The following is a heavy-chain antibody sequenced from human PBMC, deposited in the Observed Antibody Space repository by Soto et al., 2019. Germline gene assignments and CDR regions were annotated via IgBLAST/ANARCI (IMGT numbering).Heavy chain of an antibody. CDR2: INTYSGNT. J-gene: IGHJ6*02. V-gene: IGHV1-18*01. CDR3: AMVDVYVTPSPQDV. D-gene: IGHD3-16*01. Sequence: ASVKVSCQASGYSFTRYGIAWARQAPGQGLEWMGWINTYSGNTNYAQNLQGRVTLTTDTSASTAYMELTSLRSNDTAIYYCAMVDVYVTPSPQDVWGQGTTVTVSS. CDR1: GYSFTRYG.